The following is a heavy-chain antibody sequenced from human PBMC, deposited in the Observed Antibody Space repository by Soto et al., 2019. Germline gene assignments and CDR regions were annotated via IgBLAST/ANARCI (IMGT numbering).Heavy chain of an antibody. D-gene: IGHD6-13*01. V-gene: IGHV3-64D*08. CDR1: GFTFSSYA. J-gene: IGHJ6*02. CDR3: VKDHYSSSWYRGSRDYYYYGMDV. Sequence: GGSLRLSCSASGFTFSSYAMHWVRQAPGKGLEYVSAISSNGGSTYYADSVKGRFTISRDNSKNTLYLKMSSLRAEDTAVYYCVKDHYSSSWYRGSRDYYYYGMDVWGQGTTVTVSS. CDR2: ISSNGGST.